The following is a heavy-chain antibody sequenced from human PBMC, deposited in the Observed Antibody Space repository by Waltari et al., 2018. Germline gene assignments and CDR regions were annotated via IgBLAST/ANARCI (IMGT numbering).Heavy chain of an antibody. CDR2: IYNSGST. V-gene: IGHV4-38-2*01. CDR3: ARGRSGPFDY. Sequence: QVQLQESGPGLVKPSETLSLTCAVSGYSISSGYYWGWIRQPPGKGLEWIGSIYNSGSTYYNPSLKSRVTISVDTSKNQFSLKLSSVTAADTAVYYCARGRSGPFDYWGQGTLVTVSS. J-gene: IGHJ4*02. D-gene: IGHD3-3*01. CDR1: GYSISSGYY.